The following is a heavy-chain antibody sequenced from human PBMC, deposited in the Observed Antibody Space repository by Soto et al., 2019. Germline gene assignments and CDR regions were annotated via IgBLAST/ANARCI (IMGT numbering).Heavy chain of an antibody. D-gene: IGHD2-2*01. J-gene: IGHJ4*02. CDR3: ARQVSGPAGICAY. CDR2: IYSGGST. V-gene: IGHV3-53*04. CDR1: GFTVSSND. Sequence: EVQLVESGGGLVQPGGSLRLSCAASGFTVSSNDMSWVRQAPGKGLEWVSVIYSGGSTYYADSLKGRFTISRHNSKNTLYLQMNSLRAEDTAVYYCARQVSGPAGICAYGGQGTLVTVSS.